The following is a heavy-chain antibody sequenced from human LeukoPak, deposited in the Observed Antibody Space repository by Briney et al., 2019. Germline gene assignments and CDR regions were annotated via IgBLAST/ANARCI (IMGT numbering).Heavy chain of an antibody. D-gene: IGHD6-13*01. J-gene: IGHJ3*02. CDR2: ISGYNGNT. V-gene: IGHV1-18*01. Sequence: ASVKVSCTASGYTFTSYGMGWVRQAPGQGLEWMGWISGYNGNTNYAQKLQDRVTMTTDTSTSTAYMELRSLRSDDTAVYYCARDRSLYSSTWYVPRDGFDIWGQGTMVTVSS. CDR3: ARDRSLYSSTWYVPRDGFDI. CDR1: GYTFTSYG.